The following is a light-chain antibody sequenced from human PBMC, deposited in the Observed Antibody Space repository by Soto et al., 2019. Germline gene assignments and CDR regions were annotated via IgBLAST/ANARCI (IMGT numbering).Light chain of an antibody. CDR1: QSVSGTY. CDR2: GAS. V-gene: IGKV3-20*01. CDR3: QLYGSSRRFT. J-gene: IGKJ2*01. Sequence: DIVLTQSPGTLSLSPGERATLSCRASQSVSGTYLAWYQQKPGQAPRVLIYGASSRAAGIPDRFSGSGSGTAFSLTISRRETEDFAGYYGQLYGSSRRFTFGQGTKLEIK.